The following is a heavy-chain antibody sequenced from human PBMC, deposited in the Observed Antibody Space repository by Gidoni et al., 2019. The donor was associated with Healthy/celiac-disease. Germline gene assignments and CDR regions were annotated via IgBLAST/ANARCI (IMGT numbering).Heavy chain of an antibody. D-gene: IGHD6-19*01. CDR3: ARGRLKIAVAGTSAFDI. Sequence: QVQLQQWGAGLLKPSETLSLTCAVYGGSFSGYYWSWLRQPPGKGLEWSGEINHSGSTNYNPSLKSRVTISVDTSKNQFSLKLSSVTAADTAVYYCARGRLKIAVAGTSAFDIWGQGTMVTVSS. J-gene: IGHJ3*02. CDR2: INHSGST. V-gene: IGHV4-34*01. CDR1: GGSFSGYY.